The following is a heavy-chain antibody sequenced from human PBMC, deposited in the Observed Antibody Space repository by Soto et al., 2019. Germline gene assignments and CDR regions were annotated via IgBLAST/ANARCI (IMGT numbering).Heavy chain of an antibody. CDR3: ARGGAQISSLTTFDY. CDR2: IYYSGST. D-gene: IGHD1-26*01. J-gene: IGHJ4*02. V-gene: IGHV4-59*01. Sequence: SETLSPTCSVSGVSNSSYYWSWIRQPPGKGLEWIGYIYYSGSTNYNPSLKSRVTISLDTSKNQFSLKLSSVTAADTAVYYCARGGAQISSLTTFDYWGQGILVTV. CDR1: GVSNSSYY.